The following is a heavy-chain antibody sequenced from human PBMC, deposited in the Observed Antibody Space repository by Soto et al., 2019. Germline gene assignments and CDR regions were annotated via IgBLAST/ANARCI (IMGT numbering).Heavy chain of an antibody. CDR1: GGTFSSYA. J-gene: IGHJ4*02. CDR3: ARETAARTLDY. V-gene: IGHV1-69*13. D-gene: IGHD6-6*01. CDR2: IIPIFGTA. Sequence: ASVKVSCKASGGTFSSYAIGWVRQAPGQGLEWMGGIIPIFGTANYAQKFQGRVTITADESTSTAYMELSSLRSEDTAVYYCARETAARTLDYWGQGTLVTSPQ.